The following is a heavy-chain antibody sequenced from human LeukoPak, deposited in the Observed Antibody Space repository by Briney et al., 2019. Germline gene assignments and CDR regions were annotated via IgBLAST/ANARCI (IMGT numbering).Heavy chain of an antibody. D-gene: IGHD4-17*01. CDR1: GYTFTGYY. Sequence: ASVKVSCKASGYTFTGYYFHWVRQAPGQGLEWMAWINPNTAGTNYAQKFLGRVTLTWDTSISTAYMELNSLTSDDTAVYYCATSDGDYTAGYYYMRVWGKGTSVTVSS. CDR2: INPNTAGT. J-gene: IGHJ6*03. CDR3: ATSDGDYTAGYYYMRV. V-gene: IGHV1-2*02.